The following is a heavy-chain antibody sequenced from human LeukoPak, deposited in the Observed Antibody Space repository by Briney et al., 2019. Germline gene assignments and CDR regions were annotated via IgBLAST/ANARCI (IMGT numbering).Heavy chain of an antibody. CDR2: INHSGST. CDR3: ARVQSLHYDY. V-gene: IGHV4-34*01. Sequence: SETLSLTCAVYGGSFSGYYWSWIRQPPGKGLEWIGEINHSGSTNYNPSLKSRVTISVDTSKNQFSLKLSSVTAADTAVYYCARVQSLHYDYWGQGTLVTVSS. D-gene: IGHD4-11*01. CDR1: GGSFSGYY. J-gene: IGHJ4*02.